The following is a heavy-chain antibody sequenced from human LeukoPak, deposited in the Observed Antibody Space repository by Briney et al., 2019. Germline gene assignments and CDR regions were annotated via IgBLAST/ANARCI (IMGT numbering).Heavy chain of an antibody. CDR2: ISGSGGST. CDR3: AKDVKLLWFGELSHHYFDY. J-gene: IGHJ4*02. Sequence: GGSLRLSCAASRFTFSSYAMSWVRQAPGKGLEWVLAISGSGGSTYYADSVKGRFTISRDNSKNTLYLQMNSLRAEDTAVYYCAKDVKLLWFGELSHHYFDYWGQGTLVTVSS. D-gene: IGHD3-10*01. CDR1: RFTFSSYA. V-gene: IGHV3-23*01.